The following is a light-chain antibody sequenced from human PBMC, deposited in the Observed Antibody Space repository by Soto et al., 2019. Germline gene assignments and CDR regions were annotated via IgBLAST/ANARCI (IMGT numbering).Light chain of an antibody. Sequence: QSVLTQPASVSGSPGQSITISCTGTSSDVGGYNYVSWYQQHPGKAPKLIIYDVNNRPSGVSNRFSGSKSGNTASLTISGLQAEDEADYYCSSYTRSSTWVFGGGTKLTVL. V-gene: IGLV2-14*03. J-gene: IGLJ3*02. CDR1: SSDVGGYNY. CDR3: SSYTRSSTWV. CDR2: DVN.